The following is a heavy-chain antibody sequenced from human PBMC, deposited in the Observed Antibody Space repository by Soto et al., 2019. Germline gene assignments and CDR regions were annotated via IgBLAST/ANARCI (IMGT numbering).Heavy chain of an antibody. CDR1: GFTFSSYA. CDR3: AKCSAWLTGVGAFDI. Sequence: PGGSLRLSCAASGFTFSSYAMSRVRQAPGKGLEWVSAISGSGGSTYYADPVKGRFTISRDNSKNTLYLQMNSLRAEDTAVYYCAKCSAWLTGVGAFDIWGQGTMVTVSS. J-gene: IGHJ3*02. V-gene: IGHV3-23*01. D-gene: IGHD6-19*01. CDR2: ISGSGGST.